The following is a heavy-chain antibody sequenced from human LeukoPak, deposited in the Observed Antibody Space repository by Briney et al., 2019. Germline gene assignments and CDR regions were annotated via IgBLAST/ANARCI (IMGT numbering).Heavy chain of an antibody. CDR2: ISSDGSKK. Sequence: PGRSLRLTCVASGFTFSHYEMHWVRQAPGKGLECVALISSDGSKKYYVDSVKGRFTISGDDSKSTLFLQMNSLRVEDTAVYYCAKLTDGDFWSGYIDYWGQGTLVTVSS. CDR1: GFTFSHYE. V-gene: IGHV3-30*18. J-gene: IGHJ4*02. D-gene: IGHD3-3*01. CDR3: AKLTDGDFWSGYIDY.